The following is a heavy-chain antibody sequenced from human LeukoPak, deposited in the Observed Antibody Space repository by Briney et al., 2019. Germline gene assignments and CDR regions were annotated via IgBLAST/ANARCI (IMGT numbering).Heavy chain of an antibody. CDR2: INPNSGDT. D-gene: IGHD3-16*02. CDR1: GYTFTNFE. Sequence: GASVKVSCKTSGYTFTNFEVNWVRQTTGQGLEWMGWINPNSGDTAYAQKFQDRVTMTRNTSISTAYMELSSLRSEDTAVYYCARGSRGYRYGVPFWGQGTLVTVSS. V-gene: IGHV1-8*01. J-gene: IGHJ4*02. CDR3: ARGSRGYRYGVPF.